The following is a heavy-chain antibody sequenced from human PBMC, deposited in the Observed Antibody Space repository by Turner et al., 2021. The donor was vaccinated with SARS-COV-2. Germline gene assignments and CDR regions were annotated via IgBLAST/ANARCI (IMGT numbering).Heavy chain of an antibody. CDR3: ARGMFRFGGVIVRPFDY. CDR1: GYTFTSYD. Sequence: QVQLVQSGAEVKQPGASVKVSCKASGYTFTSYDINWVRQATGHGLEWMGWMSPNSGNTGYAQKFQGRVTMTRNTSISTAYMELSSLRSEDTAVYYCARGMFRFGGVIVRPFDYWGQGTLVTVSS. J-gene: IGHJ4*02. D-gene: IGHD3-16*02. V-gene: IGHV1-8*01. CDR2: MSPNSGNT.